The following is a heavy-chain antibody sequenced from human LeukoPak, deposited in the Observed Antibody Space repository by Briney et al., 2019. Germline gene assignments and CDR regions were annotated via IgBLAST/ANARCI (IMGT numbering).Heavy chain of an antibody. D-gene: IGHD6-13*01. Sequence: GGSLRLSCAVSGFTYSVYAMSWVRQAPGKGLEWVSTISGSGDTTYSADSVKGRFTISRDNSKNTLYLQMNSLRAEDTAVYYCAKPPRPAAAAGTPIFDYWGQGTLVTVSS. CDR1: GFTYSVYA. CDR2: ISGSGDTT. J-gene: IGHJ4*02. CDR3: AKPPRPAAAAGTPIFDY. V-gene: IGHV3-23*01.